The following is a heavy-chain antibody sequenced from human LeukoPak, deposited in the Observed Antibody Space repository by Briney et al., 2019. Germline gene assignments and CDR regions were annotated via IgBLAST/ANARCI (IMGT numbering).Heavy chain of an antibody. D-gene: IGHD5-24*01. CDR3: TTEQRWLQLRHFDY. Sequence: GGSLRLSCAASGFTFSNAWMNWVRQAPGKGLEWVGRIKSKTGGGTTDYAAPVNGRFTISRDDSKNTLYLQMNSLKTEDTAVYYCTTEQRWLQLRHFDYWGQGTLVTVSS. CDR1: GFTFSNAW. CDR2: IKSKTGGGTT. V-gene: IGHV3-15*07. J-gene: IGHJ4*02.